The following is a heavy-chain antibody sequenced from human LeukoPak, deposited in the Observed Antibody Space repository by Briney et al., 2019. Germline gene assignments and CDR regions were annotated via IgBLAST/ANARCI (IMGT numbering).Heavy chain of an antibody. Sequence: GGSLRLSCAASDFNFITYAMSWVRQAPGKGLEWVSTISGGGDVTYYADSVKGRFTISRDNSKNTLYLQMNSLRAEDTAVYYCARPRVATTPYDAFDIWGQGTMVTVSS. J-gene: IGHJ3*02. CDR1: DFNFITYA. CDR3: ARPRVATTPYDAFDI. CDR2: ISGGGDVT. V-gene: IGHV3-23*01. D-gene: IGHD5-12*01.